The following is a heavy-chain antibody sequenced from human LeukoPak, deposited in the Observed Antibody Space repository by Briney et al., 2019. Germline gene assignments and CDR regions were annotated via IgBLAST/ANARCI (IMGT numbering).Heavy chain of an antibody. D-gene: IGHD3-22*01. J-gene: IGHJ4*02. CDR1: GYAFTAYY. CDR3: ARNGVRYYDSSGYYYYDY. V-gene: IGHV1-2*02. CDR2: INPNTGVT. Sequence: ASVKVSCKASGYAFTAYYIHWVRQAPGQGLEWMGLINPNTGVTKFAQKFHGRVTMTTDTSTSTAYMELRSLRSDDTAVYYCARNGVRYYDSSGYYYYDYWGQGTLVTVSS.